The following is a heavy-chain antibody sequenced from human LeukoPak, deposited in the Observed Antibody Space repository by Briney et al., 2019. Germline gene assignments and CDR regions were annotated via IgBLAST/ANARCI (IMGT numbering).Heavy chain of an antibody. V-gene: IGHV3-74*01. CDR1: GFTFSSYW. CDR2: INGDGSST. Sequence: PGGSLRLSCAASGFTFSSYWMHWVRQAPGKGLAWVSRINGDGSSTSNADPVKGRFTISRDNAKNTLYLQMNSLRAEDTAVYYCAREYSSSLTYWGQGTLVTVSS. CDR3: AREYSSSLTY. J-gene: IGHJ4*02. D-gene: IGHD6-6*01.